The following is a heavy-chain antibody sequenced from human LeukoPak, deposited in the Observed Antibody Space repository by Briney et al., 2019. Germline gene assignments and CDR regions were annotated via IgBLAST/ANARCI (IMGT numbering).Heavy chain of an antibody. CDR3: ARGHKAFDI. Sequence: SETLSLTCTVSGGSISSYYWSWIRQPPGKGLEYIAYIYYSGYTNYNPSLKRRVTISVYTSKNQFSLQLSSVTAADTAIYYCARGHKAFDIWGQGTMVTVSS. J-gene: IGHJ3*02. CDR1: GGSISSYY. CDR2: IYYSGYT. V-gene: IGHV4-59*01.